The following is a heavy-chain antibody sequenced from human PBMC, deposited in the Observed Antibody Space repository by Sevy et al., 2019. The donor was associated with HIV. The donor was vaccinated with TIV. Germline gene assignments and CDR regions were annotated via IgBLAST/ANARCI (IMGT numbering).Heavy chain of an antibody. CDR3: ARSLGGGYGSGSYYRPRIHYYYYGMDV. D-gene: IGHD3-10*01. V-gene: IGHV1-8*01. J-gene: IGHJ6*02. CDR1: GYTFTSYD. CDR2: MNPNSGNT. Sequence: ASVKVSCKASGYTFTSYDINWVRQATGQGLEWMGWMNPNSGNTGYAQKFQGRVTMTRNTSISTANMELGSRRSEDTAVYYCARSLGGGYGSGSYYRPRIHYYYYGMDVWGQGTTVTVSS.